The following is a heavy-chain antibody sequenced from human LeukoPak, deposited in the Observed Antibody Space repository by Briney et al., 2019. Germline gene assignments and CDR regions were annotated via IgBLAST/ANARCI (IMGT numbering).Heavy chain of an antibody. J-gene: IGHJ4*02. CDR2: IYSGGST. V-gene: IGHV3-53*01. CDR1: GFTVSSNY. Sequence: PGGSLRLSCAASGFTVSSNYMSWVRQAPGKGLEWVSDIYSGGSTYYADSVKGRFTISRDNSKNTLYLQMNSLRAEDTAVYYCARGRPTYYYGSGSYYFDYWGQGTLVTVSS. CDR3: ARGRPTYYYGSGSYYFDY. D-gene: IGHD3-10*01.